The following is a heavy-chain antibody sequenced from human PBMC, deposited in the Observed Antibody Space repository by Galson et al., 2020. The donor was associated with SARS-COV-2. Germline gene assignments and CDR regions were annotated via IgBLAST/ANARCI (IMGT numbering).Heavy chain of an antibody. Sequence: GGSLRLSCAASGFTFSNYWMHWVRQAPGKGLVWVARIRGDANEINYADSVKGRFTISRDNAKSTLYLQTTSLRAEDTAMYYCARGHNPGNFAHFNYWGQGVLVTVSS. CDR2: IRGDANEI. V-gene: IGHV3-74*01. D-gene: IGHD1-7*01. CDR1: GFTFSNYW. CDR3: ARGHNPGNFAHFNY. J-gene: IGHJ4*02.